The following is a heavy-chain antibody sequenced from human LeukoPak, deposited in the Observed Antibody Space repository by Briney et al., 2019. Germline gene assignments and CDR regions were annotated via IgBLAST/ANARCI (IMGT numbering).Heavy chain of an antibody. CDR3: AKDEVAAAAGMVDY. V-gene: IGHV3-30*04. J-gene: IGHJ4*02. D-gene: IGHD6-13*01. CDR1: GFTFSTYT. Sequence: GGSLRLSCAASGFTFSTYTIHWVRQAPGKGLEWVAVISYDGSNKYYADSVKGRFTISRDNSKNTLYLQMNSLRAEDTAVYYCAKDEVAAAAGMVDYWGQGTLVTVSS. CDR2: ISYDGSNK.